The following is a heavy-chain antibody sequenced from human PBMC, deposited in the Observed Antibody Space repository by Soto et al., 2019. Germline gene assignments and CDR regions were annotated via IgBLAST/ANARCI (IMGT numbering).Heavy chain of an antibody. Sequence: EVQLLESGGGLVQPGGSLRLSCAASGFTFSSYAMSWVRQAPGKGLEWVSAISGSGGSTYYADSVKGRFTISRDNSKNTLYLQMNSLRAEDTAVYYGRGYYGSGSYYVKCYYYYGMDVWGQGTTVTVSS. CDR3: RGYYGSGSYYVKCYYYYGMDV. CDR2: ISGSGGST. CDR1: GFTFSSYA. V-gene: IGHV3-23*01. J-gene: IGHJ6*02. D-gene: IGHD3-10*01.